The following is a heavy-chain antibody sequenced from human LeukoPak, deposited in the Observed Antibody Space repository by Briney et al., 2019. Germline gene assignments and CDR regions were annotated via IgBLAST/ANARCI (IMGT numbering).Heavy chain of an antibody. J-gene: IGHJ4*02. D-gene: IGHD4-17*01. CDR3: ARGAVTPGY. CDR1: GFTFSNER. CDR2: IKQDGREK. V-gene: IGHV3-7*01. Sequence: GGSLSLSCAASGFTFSNERMPWVRQAPGKGLEWVANIKQDGREKYYVDSVKGRFTISRDNVKNSLYLQMNSLRAEDTAVYYCARGAVTPGYWGQGTLVTVSS.